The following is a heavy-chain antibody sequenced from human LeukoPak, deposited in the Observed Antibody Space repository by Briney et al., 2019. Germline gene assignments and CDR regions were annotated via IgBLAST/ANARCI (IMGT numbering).Heavy chain of an antibody. CDR1: GFTFSSFW. CDR2: IKGDGITT. V-gene: IGHV3-74*01. Sequence: PGGSLRLSCEASGFTFSSFWMHWVRQAPGKGLVWVARIKGDGITTNHADPAKGRFTVSRDNAKNTVYLQMNSLRAEDTAVYYCAKDLHEIAADYWGQGTLVTVAS. J-gene: IGHJ4*02. D-gene: IGHD2-21*01. CDR3: AKDLHEIAADY.